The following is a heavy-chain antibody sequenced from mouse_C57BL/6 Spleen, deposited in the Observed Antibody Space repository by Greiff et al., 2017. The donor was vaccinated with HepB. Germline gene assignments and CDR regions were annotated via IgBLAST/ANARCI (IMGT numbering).Heavy chain of an antibody. V-gene: IGHV14-4*01. J-gene: IGHJ4*01. CDR3: TVYYYGSSYAMDY. CDR2: IDPENGDT. Sequence: VQLQQSGAELVRPGASVKLSCTASGFNIKDDYMHWVKQRPEQGLEWIGWIDPENGDTEYASKFQGKATIPADTSSNTAYLQLSSLTSEDTAVYYCTVYYYGSSYAMDYWGQGTSVTVSS. CDR1: GFNIKDDY. D-gene: IGHD1-1*01.